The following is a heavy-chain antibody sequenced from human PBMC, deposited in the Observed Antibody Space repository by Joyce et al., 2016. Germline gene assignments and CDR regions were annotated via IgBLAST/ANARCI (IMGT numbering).Heavy chain of an antibody. CDR3: ARDGVGDYDSSGFFDY. D-gene: IGHD3-22*01. Sequence: QVQLVESGAEVKKPGASVKVSCKASGYSFTNYYIHWVRQAPGQGLAWMGMISPSDGGTSYAQKFQGRVSVTGDTSASTVYMELSSLRSEDTAVYYCARDGVGDYDSSGFFDYWGQGTLVTVSP. CDR1: GYSFTNYY. CDR2: ISPSDGGT. V-gene: IGHV1-46*01. J-gene: IGHJ4*02.